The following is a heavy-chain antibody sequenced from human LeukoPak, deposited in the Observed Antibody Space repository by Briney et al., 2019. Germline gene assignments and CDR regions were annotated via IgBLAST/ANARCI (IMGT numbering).Heavy chain of an antibody. CDR2: LKSDVSSR. CDR3: ARGGSYPFDY. CDR1: GFTFSSYE. D-gene: IGHD1-26*01. J-gene: IGHJ4*02. Sequence: GGSLRLSCAASGFTFSSYEMNWVRQAPGEGLVWVSRLKSDVSSRSYADSVKGRFTISRDNAKNTLYLQMNSLRAEDTAVYYCARGGSYPFDYWGQGTLVTVSS. V-gene: IGHV3-74*01.